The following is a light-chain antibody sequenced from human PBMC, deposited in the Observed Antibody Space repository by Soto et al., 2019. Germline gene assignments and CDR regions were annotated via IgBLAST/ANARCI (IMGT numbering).Light chain of an antibody. CDR2: DVS. V-gene: IGLV2-11*01. Sequence: QSVLTQPRSVSGSPGQSVTISCTGTSSEVGGYNDVSWYQQDPGKAPKVMIYDVSKRPSGVPDRFSGSKSGDTASLTISGLQAEDETDYYCCSYAGSYNYVFGTGTKLTVL. CDR1: SSEVGGYND. CDR3: CSYAGSYNYV. J-gene: IGLJ1*01.